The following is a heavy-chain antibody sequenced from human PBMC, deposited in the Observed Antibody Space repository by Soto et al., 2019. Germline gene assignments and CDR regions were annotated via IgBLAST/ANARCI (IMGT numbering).Heavy chain of an antibody. CDR1: GFTFSSYG. Sequence: GGSLRLSCAASGFTFSSYGMHWVRQAPGKGLEWVAVISYDGSNKYYADSVKGRFTISRDNSKNTLYLHMNSLNTEDTAVYYCAKDVTVDIVNTPGYWGQGTLVTVSS. J-gene: IGHJ4*02. D-gene: IGHD5-12*01. CDR3: AKDVTVDIVNTPGY. CDR2: ISYDGSNK. V-gene: IGHV3-30*18.